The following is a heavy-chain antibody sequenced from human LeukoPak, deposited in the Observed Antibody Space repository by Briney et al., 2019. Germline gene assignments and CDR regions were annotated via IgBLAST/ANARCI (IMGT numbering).Heavy chain of an antibody. V-gene: IGHV4-4*07. CDR1: GGSINTYY. CDR3: ARDNDFCDY. Sequence: SETLSLTCSVSGGSINTYYWSCIRQPAGKGLEWIGRIHSSGSTHYNPSLKSRVTMSLDTSKNQFSLKLTSVTAADTAVYYCARDNDFCDYWGQGTLVTVSS. CDR2: IHSSGST. J-gene: IGHJ4*02.